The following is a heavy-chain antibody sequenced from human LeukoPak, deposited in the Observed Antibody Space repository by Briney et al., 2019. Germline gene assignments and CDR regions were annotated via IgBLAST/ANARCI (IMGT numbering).Heavy chain of an antibody. Sequence: GGSLRLSCAASGFTFSNNAMSWVRQAPGKGREWVSAISGTGGTTYYADSVKGRFTISRDNPKNTLYLQMNSLRAEDAAVYYCATRPAVAGTTNWYFDLWGRGTLVTVSS. D-gene: IGHD6-19*01. CDR1: GFTFSNNA. V-gene: IGHV3-23*01. CDR2: ISGTGGTT. CDR3: ATRPAVAGTTNWYFDL. J-gene: IGHJ2*01.